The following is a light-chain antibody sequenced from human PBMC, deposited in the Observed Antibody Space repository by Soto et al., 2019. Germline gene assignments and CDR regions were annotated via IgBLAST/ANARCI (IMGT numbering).Light chain of an antibody. V-gene: IGLV1-40*01. CDR1: SSNIGAGYD. J-gene: IGLJ3*02. CDR2: GNN. CDR3: QSYDSSVSGWV. Sequence: VLTQPPSVSGAPGQRVTISCTGSSSNIGAGYDVHWYQQLPGTAPKLLIFGNNNRPSGVPDRFSGSKSGTSASLAITGLQAEDEADYYCQSYDSSVSGWVFGGGTKVTVL.